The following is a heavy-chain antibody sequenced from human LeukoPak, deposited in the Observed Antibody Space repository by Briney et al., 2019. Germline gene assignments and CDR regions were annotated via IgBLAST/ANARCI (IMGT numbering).Heavy chain of an antibody. CDR1: GYTFTSHG. CDR3: ASWRVRGIFDY. V-gene: IGHV1-18*01. CDR2: ISAYNGNT. D-gene: IGHD3-10*01. Sequence: ASVGVSCKASGYTFTSHGISWVRQAPGQGLEWMGWISAYNGNTNYAQKLQGRVTMTTDTSTSTAYMELRSLRSDDTAVYYCASWRVRGIFDYWGQGTLVTVSS. J-gene: IGHJ4*02.